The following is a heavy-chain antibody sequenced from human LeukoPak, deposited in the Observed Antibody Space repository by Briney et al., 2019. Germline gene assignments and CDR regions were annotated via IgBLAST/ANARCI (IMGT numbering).Heavy chain of an antibody. D-gene: IGHD6-19*01. CDR2: INHSGST. CDR1: GGSFSGYY. Sequence: SETLSLTCAVYGGSFSGYYWSWIRQPPGKGLEWIGEINHSGSTNYNPSLKSRVTISVDTSKNQFSLKLSSVTAADTAVYYCVRGIAVAGTVDYFDYWGQGTLVTVSS. V-gene: IGHV4-34*01. J-gene: IGHJ4*02. CDR3: VRGIAVAGTVDYFDY.